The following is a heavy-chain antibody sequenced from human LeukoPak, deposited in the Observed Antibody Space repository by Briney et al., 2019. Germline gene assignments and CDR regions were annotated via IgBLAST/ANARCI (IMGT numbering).Heavy chain of an antibody. D-gene: IGHD6-19*01. CDR1: GFTFSSYS. V-gene: IGHV3-21*01. CDR3: ARGSSGWRYYFDY. CDR2: ISSSSSYI. Sequence: PGGSLRLSCAASGFTFSSYSMNWVRHAPGKGLEWVSSISSSSSYIYYADSVKGRFTISRDNAKNSLYLQMNSLRAEDTAVYYCARGSSGWRYYFDYWGQGTLVTVSS. J-gene: IGHJ4*02.